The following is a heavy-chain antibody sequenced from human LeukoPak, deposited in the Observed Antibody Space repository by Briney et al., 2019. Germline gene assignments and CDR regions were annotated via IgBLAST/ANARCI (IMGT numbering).Heavy chain of an antibody. V-gene: IGHV1-3*01. D-gene: IGHD3-16*01. J-gene: IGHJ4*02. CDR3: ARHYDNGALDH. CDR1: GYTFTSYY. CDR2: IHVGNDNT. Sequence: GASVKVSRKASGYTFTSYYMHWVRQAPGQGLEWMGWIHVGNDNTKYSQSFQGRLTITRDTSATTASMELSSLISEDTAVYYCARHYDNGALDHWGQGTLVTVSS.